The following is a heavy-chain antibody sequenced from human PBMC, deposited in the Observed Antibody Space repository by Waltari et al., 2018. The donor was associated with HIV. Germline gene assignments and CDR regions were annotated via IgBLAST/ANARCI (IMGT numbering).Heavy chain of an antibody. CDR3: AHRQLMDTTMAYVF. V-gene: IGHV2-5*02. D-gene: IGHD3-10*01. CDR1: GFSLSSSGVG. Sequence: QITLKESGPTLVKSTQTLTLTCTFSGFSLSSSGVGVGWIRQPPGKALQCLALIYWDDDKRYSPSLKSRLTITKDTSKNQVVLTMTHMDPLDTATYYCAHRQLMDTTMAYVFWGQGIQVTVSS. CDR2: IYWDDDK. J-gene: IGHJ4*02.